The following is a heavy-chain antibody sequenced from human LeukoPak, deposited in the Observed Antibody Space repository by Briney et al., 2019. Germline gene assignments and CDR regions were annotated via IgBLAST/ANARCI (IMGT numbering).Heavy chain of an antibody. Sequence: GASVKVSCKASGYTFTGYYMHWVRQAPGQGLEWMGWINPNSGGTNYAQKFQGRVTMTTDTSTSTAYMELRSLRSDDTAVYYCASGQGRSWYSELDYWGQGTLVTVSS. CDR2: INPNSGGT. V-gene: IGHV1-2*02. D-gene: IGHD6-13*01. CDR3: ASGQGRSWYSELDY. CDR1: GYTFTGYY. J-gene: IGHJ4*02.